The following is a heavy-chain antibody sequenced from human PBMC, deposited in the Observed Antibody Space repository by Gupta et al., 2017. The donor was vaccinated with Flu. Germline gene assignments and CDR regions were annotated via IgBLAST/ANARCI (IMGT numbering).Heavy chain of an antibody. CDR2: ISSSSSYI. D-gene: IGHD3-22*01. V-gene: IGHV3-21*01. J-gene: IGHJ4*02. CDR3: ARNWAVYDSTGYFDY. CDR1: GFTFSTYT. Sequence: EVHLVESGGGLVKPGGSLRLSCAASGFTFSTYTMNWVRQAPGKGLEWVSSISSSSSYIYYADSVKCRFTISRDNAKNSVYLQMYSLRAEDAAIYYCARNWAVYDSTGYFDYWGQGTLVTVSS.